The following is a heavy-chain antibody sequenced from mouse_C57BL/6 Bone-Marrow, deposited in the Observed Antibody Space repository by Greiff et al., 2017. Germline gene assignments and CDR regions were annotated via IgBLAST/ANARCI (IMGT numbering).Heavy chain of an antibody. D-gene: IGHD2-13*01. CDR3: ARSDCDYAVDYAMDY. CDR2: IDPSDSYT. V-gene: IGHV1-50*01. J-gene: IGHJ4*01. Sequence: QVQLQQPGAELVKPGASVKLSCKASGYTFTSYWMQWVKQRPGQGLEWIGEIDPSDSYTNYNHKFKGKATLTVDKSSSTAYMQLSSLTSEDSAVYYCARSDCDYAVDYAMDYWGQGTSVTVSS. CDR1: GYTFTSYW.